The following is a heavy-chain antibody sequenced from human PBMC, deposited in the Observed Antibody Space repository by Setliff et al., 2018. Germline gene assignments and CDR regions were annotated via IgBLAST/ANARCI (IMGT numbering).Heavy chain of an antibody. D-gene: IGHD3-3*01. Sequence: ETLSLTCTVSGGSISSYYWSWIRQPPGKGLEWIGYIYYSGSTNYNPSLKSRVTISVDTSKNQFSLKLSSVTAADTAVYYCARASLGYDFWSGYYSPELWLDPWGQGTLVTVSS. CDR3: ARASLGYDFWSGYYSPELWLDP. V-gene: IGHV4-59*01. CDR1: GGSISSYY. J-gene: IGHJ5*02. CDR2: IYYSGST.